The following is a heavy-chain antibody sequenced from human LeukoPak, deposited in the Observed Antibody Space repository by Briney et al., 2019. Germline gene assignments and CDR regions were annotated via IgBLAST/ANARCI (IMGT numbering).Heavy chain of an antibody. D-gene: IGHD3-9*01. CDR2: ITSGSTTI. Sequence: GGSLRLSCAASGFTFSSYSMNWVRQAPGKGLEWVSYITSGSTTIYYADSVKGRFTISRDNAKNSLYLQMNSLRAEDTAVYYCAREHILTGFDYWGQGTLVTVSS. J-gene: IGHJ4*02. CDR1: GFTFSSYS. V-gene: IGHV3-48*01. CDR3: AREHILTGFDY.